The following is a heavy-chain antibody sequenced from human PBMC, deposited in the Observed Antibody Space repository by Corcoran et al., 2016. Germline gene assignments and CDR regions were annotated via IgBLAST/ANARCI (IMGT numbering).Heavy chain of an antibody. CDR1: GFAFSTYW. D-gene: IGHD6-25*01. CDR2: ITGDGSDT. J-gene: IGHJ3*01. Sequence: VQLVESGGGLVQPGGSLRLSCAASGFAFSTYWMHWVRQVPGKGLMWVSRITGDGSDTTYADSVKGRFTISRDNAENMLYRQMDSLRAEDTAVYYCARGGGWSSGRFRAFGFWGQGTMVTVSS. V-gene: IGHV3-74*03. CDR3: ARGGGWSSGRFRAFGF.